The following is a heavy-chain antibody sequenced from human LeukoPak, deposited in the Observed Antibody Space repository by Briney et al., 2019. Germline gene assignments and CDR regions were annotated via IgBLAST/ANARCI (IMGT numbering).Heavy chain of an antibody. D-gene: IGHD1-26*01. CDR3: AKINEWELLLPYFDY. CDR2: ISGSGGSS. CDR1: GFTFSSYA. Sequence: GGSLRLSCAASGFTFSSYAMSWVRHAPGKGREWVSAISGSGGSSYYADSVKGRFTISRDNSKNTLYLQMNSLRAEDTAVYYCAKINEWELLLPYFDYWGQGTLVTVSS. V-gene: IGHV3-23*01. J-gene: IGHJ4*02.